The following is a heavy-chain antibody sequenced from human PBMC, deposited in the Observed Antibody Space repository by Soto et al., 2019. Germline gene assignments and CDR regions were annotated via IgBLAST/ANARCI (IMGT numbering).Heavy chain of an antibody. D-gene: IGHD3-22*01. CDR3: ARDRVESGYPEYFQH. V-gene: IGHV3-23*01. J-gene: IGHJ1*01. CDR2: ISSSGGST. Sequence: HPGGSLRLSCAASGFTFSNYAMSWVRQAPGKGLEWVSAISSSGGSTYYADSVKGRFTISRDNSKNTLYLQMNSLRAEDTAVYYCARDRVESGYPEYFQHWGQGTLVTVSS. CDR1: GFTFSNYA.